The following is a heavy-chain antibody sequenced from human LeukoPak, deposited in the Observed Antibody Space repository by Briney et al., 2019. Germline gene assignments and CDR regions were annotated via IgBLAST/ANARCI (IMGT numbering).Heavy chain of an antibody. Sequence: PGGSLRLSCAASGFTFSSYGMHWVRQAPGKGLEWVAFIRYDGSNKYYADSVKGRFTISRDNSKNTLYLQMNSLRAEDTAVYYCAKDGNGFLGWFDPWGQGTLVTVSS. CDR1: GFTFSSYG. D-gene: IGHD1-1*01. CDR3: AKDGNGFLGWFDP. V-gene: IGHV3-30*02. CDR2: IRYDGSNK. J-gene: IGHJ5*02.